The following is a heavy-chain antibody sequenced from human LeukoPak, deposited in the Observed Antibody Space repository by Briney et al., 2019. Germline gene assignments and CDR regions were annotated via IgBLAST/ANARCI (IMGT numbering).Heavy chain of an antibody. J-gene: IGHJ4*02. CDR2: ISYDGSNK. CDR1: GFTFSSYG. Sequence: GGSLRLSCAASGFTFSSYGMHWVRQAPGKGLEWVAVISYDGSNKYYADSVKGRFTISRDNSKNTLYLQMNSLRAEDTAVYYCAREPPPNYYGSGSYRAQYYFDYWGQGTLVTVSS. V-gene: IGHV3-30*03. CDR3: AREPPPNYYGSGSYRAQYYFDY. D-gene: IGHD3-10*01.